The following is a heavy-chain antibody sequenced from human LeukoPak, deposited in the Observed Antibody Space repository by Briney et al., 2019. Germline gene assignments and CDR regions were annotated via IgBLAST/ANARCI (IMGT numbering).Heavy chain of an antibody. CDR2: ISTSSSYI. CDR1: GFTFSSYS. V-gene: IGHV3-21*01. Sequence: GGSLRLSCVVSGFTFSSYSMNWVRQAPGKGLEWVSCISTSSSYIYYADSVKGRFTISRDNAKNSLYLQMNSLRVEDTAVYYCARVGEKAFHLWPEIDYWGQGTLVTVSS. D-gene: IGHD5-24*01. CDR3: ARVGEKAFHLWPEIDY. J-gene: IGHJ4*02.